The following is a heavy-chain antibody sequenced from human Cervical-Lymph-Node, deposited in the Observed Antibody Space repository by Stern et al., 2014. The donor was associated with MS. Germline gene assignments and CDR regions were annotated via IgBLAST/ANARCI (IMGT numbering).Heavy chain of an antibody. D-gene: IGHD6-13*01. CDR2: INTNSGNP. J-gene: IGHJ4*02. CDR3: ARPITGADHAFDY. CDR1: GYTFNRYA. Sequence: QVQLVQSGSEMKKPGASVKVSCKASGYTFNRYAIDWVRQAPGQVLEWIGWINTNSGNPTYGRGFAGRFVFSLDTSVSTTYLQITSLKAEDTAVYYCARPITGADHAFDYWGQGTLVTVSS. V-gene: IGHV7-4-1*02.